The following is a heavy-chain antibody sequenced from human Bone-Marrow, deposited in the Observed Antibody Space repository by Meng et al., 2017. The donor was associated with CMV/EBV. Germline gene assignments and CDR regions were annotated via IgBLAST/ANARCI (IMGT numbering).Heavy chain of an antibody. CDR3: VREASSEYCTTTSCYTVYAMDV. CDR2: MNPNSGNT. V-gene: IGHV1-8*01. Sequence: ASVKVSCKASGYTFTSYDINWVRQATGQGLEWMGWMNPNSGNTGYAQKFQGRVTMTRNTSIKTAYMELSSLRSEDTAVYYCVREASSEYCTTTSCYTVYAMDVWGQGTTVTVPS. J-gene: IGHJ6*02. CDR1: GYTFTSYD. D-gene: IGHD2-2*02.